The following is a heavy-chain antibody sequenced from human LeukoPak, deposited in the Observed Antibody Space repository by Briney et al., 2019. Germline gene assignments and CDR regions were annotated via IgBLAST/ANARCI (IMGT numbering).Heavy chain of an antibody. CDR1: GFPFSSHG. J-gene: IGHJ4*02. Sequence: GGSLRLSCAGSGFPFSSHGMNWVRQAPGKGLEGVSSIFPGSGDIHYADSVKGRFTSSRDNSRSTLSLQMDSLRAEDTATYYCATYRQIEVPFEFWGQGTLVTVSS. D-gene: IGHD1-1*01. CDR2: IFPGSGDI. CDR3: ATYRQIEVPFEF. V-gene: IGHV3-23*01.